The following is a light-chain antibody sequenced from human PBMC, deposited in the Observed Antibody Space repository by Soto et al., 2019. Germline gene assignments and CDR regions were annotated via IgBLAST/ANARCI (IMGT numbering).Light chain of an antibody. Sequence: EIVRTQSPATLSVSPGERATLSCRASKSVSSNLAWYQQKPGQAPRLLIYGASTRATGIPARFSGSGSGTEFTLTISSLQSEDFAVYYCQQYNNWPPLTFGGGTKVDI. J-gene: IGKJ4*01. CDR2: GAS. CDR3: QQYNNWPPLT. V-gene: IGKV3-15*01. CDR1: KSVSSN.